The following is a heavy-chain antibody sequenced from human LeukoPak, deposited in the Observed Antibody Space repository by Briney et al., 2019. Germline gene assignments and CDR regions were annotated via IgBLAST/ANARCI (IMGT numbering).Heavy chain of an antibody. J-gene: IGHJ4*02. CDR1: GYTFTGYY. D-gene: IGHD3-16*01. V-gene: IGHV1-2*04. CDR3: ARAPAPTGGADY. CDR2: INPNSGGT. Sequence: GASVNVSCKASGYTFTGYYMHWVRQAPGQGLEWMGWINPNSGGTNYAQKFQGWVTMTRDTSISTAYMELSRLRSDDTAVYYCARAPAPTGGADYWGQGTLVTVSS.